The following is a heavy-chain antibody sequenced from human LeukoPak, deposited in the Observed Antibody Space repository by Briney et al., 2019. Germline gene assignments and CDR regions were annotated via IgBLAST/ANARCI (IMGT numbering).Heavy chain of an antibody. J-gene: IGHJ3*01. CDR3: TSGEYTQGSDV. D-gene: IGHD4-17*01. Sequence: SETLSLTCTVSDGSISSAYRWTWIRQSAGKGLEWIGRVDTSGSTKYNPSLKSLVTISFDTSKNQFSLRLTSVTAADTAVYYCTSGEYTQGSDVWGQGTMVTVTS. CDR1: DGSISSAYR. V-gene: IGHV4-61*02. CDR2: VDTSGST.